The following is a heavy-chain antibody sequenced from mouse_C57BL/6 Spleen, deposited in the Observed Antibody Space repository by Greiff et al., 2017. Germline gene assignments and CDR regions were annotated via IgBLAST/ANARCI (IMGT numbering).Heavy chain of an antibody. CDR2: IYPGDGDT. CDR3: AREGADRGFAY. D-gene: IGHD3-2*01. CDR1: GYAFSSSW. V-gene: IGHV1-82*01. J-gene: IGHJ3*01. Sequence: VKLQQSGPELVKPGASVKISCKASGYAFSSSWMNWVKQRPGKGLEWIGRIYPGDGDTNYNGKFKGKGTLTADKSSSTAYMQLSSLTSEDSAVYFCAREGADRGFAYWGQGTLVTVSA.